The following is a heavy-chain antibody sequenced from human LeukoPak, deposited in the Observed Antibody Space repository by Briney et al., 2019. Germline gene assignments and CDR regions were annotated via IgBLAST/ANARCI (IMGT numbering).Heavy chain of an antibody. CDR3: ARDRHYTYYYDSSGYYSPDAFDI. Sequence: GGSLRLSCAASGFTFSSYSMNWVRQAPGEGLEWVSSISSSSSYIYYADSVKGRFTISRDNAKNSLYLQMNSLRAEDTAVYYCARDRHYTYYYDSSGYYSPDAFDIWGQGTMVTVSS. CDR2: ISSSSSYI. CDR1: GFTFSSYS. D-gene: IGHD3-22*01. V-gene: IGHV3-21*01. J-gene: IGHJ3*02.